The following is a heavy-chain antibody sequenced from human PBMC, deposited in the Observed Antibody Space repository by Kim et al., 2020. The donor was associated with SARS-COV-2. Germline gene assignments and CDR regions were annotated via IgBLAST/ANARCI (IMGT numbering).Heavy chain of an antibody. D-gene: IGHD3-16*01. CDR3: ARVRGFLHYFDY. Sequence: YYADSVKGRFTISRDNSKNTLYLQMNSLRAEDTAVYYCARVRGFLHYFDYWGQGTLVTVSS. V-gene: IGHV3-33*01. J-gene: IGHJ4*02.